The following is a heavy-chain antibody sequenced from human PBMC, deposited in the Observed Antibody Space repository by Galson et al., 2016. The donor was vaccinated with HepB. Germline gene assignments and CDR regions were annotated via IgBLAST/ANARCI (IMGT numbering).Heavy chain of an antibody. V-gene: IGHV3-21*01. Sequence: SLRLSCAASGFTFSSYSMNWVRQAPGKGLEWVSSISSSSNYIYHAGSVKGRFTISRDNAKNSLYLQMNSLRAEDTAVYYCVRNLPPGGDYPVDYWGQGTLVTVSS. D-gene: IGHD4-17*01. CDR2: ISSSSNYI. CDR1: GFTFSSYS. CDR3: VRNLPPGGDYPVDY. J-gene: IGHJ4*02.